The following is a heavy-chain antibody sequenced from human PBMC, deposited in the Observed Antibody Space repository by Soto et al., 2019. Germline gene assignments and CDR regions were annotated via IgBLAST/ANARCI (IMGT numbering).Heavy chain of an antibody. J-gene: IGHJ4*02. Sequence: KPSETLSLTCTVSGVSIRSYYWSWIRQSPGKGLEWIGYIYNGGNTNYNPSLKSRVSFSLDTSKNQFSLKLRSVTAADTAVYYCARTEYGDLYYFDYWGQGTLVTVSS. CDR3: ARTEYGDLYYFDY. V-gene: IGHV4-59*01. CDR2: IYNGGNT. CDR1: GVSIRSYY. D-gene: IGHD4-17*01.